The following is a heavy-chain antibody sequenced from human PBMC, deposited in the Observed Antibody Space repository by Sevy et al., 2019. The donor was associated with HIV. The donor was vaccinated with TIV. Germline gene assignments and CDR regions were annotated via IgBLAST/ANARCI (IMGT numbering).Heavy chain of an antibody. CDR2: ISYDGNKK. J-gene: IGHJ4*02. Sequence: GGSLRLSCAASGFSFSSHGMHWVRQAPGKGLEWQSVISYDGNKKYYAHSVKGRFTSSRDNSKNTLYLQMNSLRPEDTAVYYCARDGGWYNYAPSDYWGQGTLVTVSS. CDR3: ARDGGWYNYAPSDY. D-gene: IGHD1-1*01. CDR1: GFSFSSHG. V-gene: IGHV3-30*03.